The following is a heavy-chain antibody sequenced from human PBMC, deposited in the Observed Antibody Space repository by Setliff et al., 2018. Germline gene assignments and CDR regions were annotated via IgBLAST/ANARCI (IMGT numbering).Heavy chain of an antibody. D-gene: IGHD3-9*01. Sequence: SGGSLRLSCAASGFTFSDCYMSWIRQTPEKGLEWVSYISSSGRTIYYADSVKGRFTISRDNAKNSLYLQMNSLRAEDTAIYYCARDRPRYLDWEMDVWGKGTTVTVSS. V-gene: IGHV3-11*01. CDR1: GFTFSDCY. CDR3: ARDRPRYLDWEMDV. CDR2: ISSSGRTI. J-gene: IGHJ6*04.